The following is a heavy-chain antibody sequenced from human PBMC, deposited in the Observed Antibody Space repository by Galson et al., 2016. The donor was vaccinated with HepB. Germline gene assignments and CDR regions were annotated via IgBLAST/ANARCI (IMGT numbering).Heavy chain of an antibody. V-gene: IGHV4-59*01. D-gene: IGHD3-9*01. CDR3: ARSFNDVLTGYYQRFDY. J-gene: IGHJ4*02. CDR2: IYYSRST. Sequence: LSLTCTVSGGSISDYYWSWIRQPPGKGLEWIGYIYYSRSTNYNPSLESRVTISVDTSKNQFSLRLTSVTAADTAVYYCARSFNDVLTGYYQRFDYWGQGTLVTVSS. CDR1: GGSISDYY.